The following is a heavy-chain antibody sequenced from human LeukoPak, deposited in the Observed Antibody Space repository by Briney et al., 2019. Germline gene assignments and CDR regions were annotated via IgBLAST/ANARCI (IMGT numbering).Heavy chain of an antibody. CDR3: ARDPYSGSFDY. J-gene: IGHJ4*02. D-gene: IGHD1-26*01. V-gene: IGHV3-48*03. Sequence: PGGSLRLSCAASGFTFSSYEMNWVRQAPGKGLEWVSYISSSGSTIYYADSVKGRFTISRDNAKNSLNLQMNSLRAEDTAVYYCARDPYSGSFDYWGQGTLVTVSS. CDR1: GFTFSSYE. CDR2: ISSSGSTI.